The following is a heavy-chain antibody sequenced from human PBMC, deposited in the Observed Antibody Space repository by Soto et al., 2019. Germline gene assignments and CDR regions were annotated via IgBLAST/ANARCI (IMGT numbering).Heavy chain of an antibody. J-gene: IGHJ6*02. Sequence: QVQLVQSGAEVKKPGASVKVSCKASGYTFTTNDINWVRQATGQGLEWMGWMNPNSGNTGYAQKFQGRVTMTRNTSISTAYMELRSLRSEDTAVYYCARAPSLTIFGVVIRAYYGLDVWGQGTTVTVSS. CDR2: MNPNSGNT. CDR3: ARAPSLTIFGVVIRAYYGLDV. CDR1: GYTFTTND. V-gene: IGHV1-8*01. D-gene: IGHD3-3*01.